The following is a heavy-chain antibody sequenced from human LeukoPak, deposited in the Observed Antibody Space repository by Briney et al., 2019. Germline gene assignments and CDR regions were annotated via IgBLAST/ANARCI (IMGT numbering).Heavy chain of an antibody. CDR2: IYYSGST. D-gene: IGHD6-13*01. CDR1: GGSISSSSYY. V-gene: IGHV4-39*07. Sequence: SETLSLTCTVSGGSISSSSYYWGWIRQPPGKGLEWIGSIYYSGSTYYNPSLKSRVTISVDTSKNPFSLKLSSVTAADTAVYYCARVKAAAGIWFDPWGQGTLVTVSS. J-gene: IGHJ5*02. CDR3: ARVKAAAGIWFDP.